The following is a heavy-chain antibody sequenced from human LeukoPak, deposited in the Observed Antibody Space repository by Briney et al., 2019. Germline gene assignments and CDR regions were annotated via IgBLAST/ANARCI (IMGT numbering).Heavy chain of an antibody. J-gene: IGHJ1*01. CDR2: INPNSGGT. CDR1: GYTFTGYY. D-gene: IGHD1-26*01. CDR3: ARVGEWELLLYYFQH. Sequence: ASVKVSCKASGYTFTGYYMHWVRQAPGQGLEWMGWINPNSGGTNYAQKFQGRVTMTRDTSISTAYMELSRLRSDDTAVYYCARVGEWELLLYYFQHWGQGTLVTVSS. V-gene: IGHV1-2*02.